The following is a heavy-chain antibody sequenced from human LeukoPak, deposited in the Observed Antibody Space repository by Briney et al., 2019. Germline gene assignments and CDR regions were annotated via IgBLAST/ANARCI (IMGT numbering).Heavy chain of an antibody. J-gene: IGHJ2*01. Sequence: GESLKISCKGSGYSFTSYWIGWVRQMPGKGLEWMGIIYPGDSDTRYSPSFQGQVTISADKSISTAYLQWSSLKASDTAMYYCARPCGGDRNDWYSDLWGQGTLVTVSS. CDR3: ARPCGGDRNDWYSDL. D-gene: IGHD2-21*02. CDR1: GYSFTSYW. CDR2: IYPGDSDT. V-gene: IGHV5-51*01.